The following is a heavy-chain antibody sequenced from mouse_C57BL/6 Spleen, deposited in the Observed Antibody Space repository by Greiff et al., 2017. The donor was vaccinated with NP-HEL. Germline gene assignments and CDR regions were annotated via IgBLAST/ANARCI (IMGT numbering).Heavy chain of an antibody. CDR1: GFTFSDYY. CDR2: INYDGSST. CDR3: AREWGDYGFDY. V-gene: IGHV5-16*01. D-gene: IGHD1-1*01. J-gene: IGHJ2*01. Sequence: VQLKESEGGLVQPGSSMKLSCTASGFTFSDYYMAWVRQVPEKGLEWVANINYDGSSTYYLDSLKSRFIISRDNAKNILYLQMSSLKSEDTATYYCAREWGDYGFDYWGQGTTLTVSS.